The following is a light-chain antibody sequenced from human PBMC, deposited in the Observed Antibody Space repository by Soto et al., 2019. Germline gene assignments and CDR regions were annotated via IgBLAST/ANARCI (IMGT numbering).Light chain of an antibody. CDR1: QGIRDH. V-gene: IGKV1-27*01. CDR2: AAS. Sequence: DIQMTQSPSSLSASVGDRVTITCRATQGIRDHLAWYQQKPGKVPELLIYAASTLQTGVPSRFSGSGSGTEFALTISSLQPDDFATYYCQQYDSYSYTFGQGTKVDIK. J-gene: IGKJ2*01. CDR3: QQYDSYSYT.